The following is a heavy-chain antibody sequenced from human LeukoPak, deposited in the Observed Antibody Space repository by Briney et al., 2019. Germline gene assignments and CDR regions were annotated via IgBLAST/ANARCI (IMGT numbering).Heavy chain of an antibody. CDR3: AKDTGGWYFDL. V-gene: IGHV3-23*01. CDR2: LSGSGGTT. CDR1: GITFSTYA. D-gene: IGHD3-10*01. J-gene: IGHJ2*01. Sequence: PGGSLRLSCAASGITFSTYAMIWVRQAPGKGLEWVSTLSGSGGTTYYADSVKGRFTISRDNSKNTLFLHMNSLRAEDTAVYYCAKDTGGWYFDLWGRGALVTVSS.